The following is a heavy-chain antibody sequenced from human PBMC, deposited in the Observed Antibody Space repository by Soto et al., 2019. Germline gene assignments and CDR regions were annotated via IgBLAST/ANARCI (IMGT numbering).Heavy chain of an antibody. Sequence: QLQLQESGPGLVKPSETLFLTCSVSGGSIRGGYYWGWVRQPPGKGLEWIGCVSNTGNTYQSPSLKSRLIISADTPNNQFSLRLSSVTAEDTAVYYCARCRFYSSTWYTAFDIWGHGTAVTVPS. CDR1: GGSIRGGYY. CDR3: ARCRFYSSTWYTAFDI. D-gene: IGHD6-13*01. V-gene: IGHV4-39*01. J-gene: IGHJ3*02. CDR2: VSNTGNT.